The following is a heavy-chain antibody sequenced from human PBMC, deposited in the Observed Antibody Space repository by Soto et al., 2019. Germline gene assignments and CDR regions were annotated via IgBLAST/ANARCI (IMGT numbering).Heavy chain of an antibody. CDR1: GVTFSSYA. D-gene: IGHD3-3*01. CDR2: IIPIFGTA. Sequence: QVQLVQSGAEVKKPGSSVKVSCTASGVTFSSYAISWVRQAPGQGLEWMGGIIPIFGTANYAQKFQGRVTITADESTSTAYMELSSLRSEDTAVYYCERPLFYYAFWRGFPNYYYSGMDYWGQGTTVTVSS. V-gene: IGHV1-69*01. CDR3: ERPLFYYAFWRGFPNYYYSGMDY. J-gene: IGHJ6*02.